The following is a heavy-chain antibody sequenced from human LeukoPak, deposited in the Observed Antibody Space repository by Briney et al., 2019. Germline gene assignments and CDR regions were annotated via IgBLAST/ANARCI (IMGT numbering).Heavy chain of an antibody. D-gene: IGHD3-3*01. CDR1: GYTFTSYY. J-gene: IGHJ6*02. Sequence: ASVKVSCKASGYTFTSYYMHWVRQAPGQGLEWMGIINPSGGSTSYAQKFQGRVTMTRDTSTSTVYMELSSLRSEDTAVYYCASNDFWSGYYLAGYYYYGMDVWGQGTTVTVSS. CDR3: ASNDFWSGYYLAGYYYYGMDV. V-gene: IGHV1-46*01. CDR2: INPSGGST.